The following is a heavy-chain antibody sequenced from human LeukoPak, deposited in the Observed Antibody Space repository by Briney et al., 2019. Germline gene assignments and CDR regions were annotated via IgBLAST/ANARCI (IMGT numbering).Heavy chain of an antibody. V-gene: IGHV3-30*04. CDR2: ISYDGRNQ. J-gene: IGHJ6*02. CDR1: GFTFSTYA. CDR3: AREGAGGMDV. Sequence: GRSLRLSCAVSGFTFSTYAMHWVRQAPGKGLEWVAVISYDGRNQKYADSAKGGFTISRDNSKNTLYLQMNSLRAEDTAVYYCAREGAGGMDVWGQGTTVTVSS. D-gene: IGHD3-16*01.